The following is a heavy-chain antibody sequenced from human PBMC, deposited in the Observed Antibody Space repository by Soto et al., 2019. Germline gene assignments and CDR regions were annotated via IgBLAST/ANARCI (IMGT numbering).Heavy chain of an antibody. Sequence: QVQLVQSGAEVKKPGASVKVSCKASGYTLPNFGLSWVRQAAGQGLEWMGCVSAYNANTNYAQKFQDRVTMTTDTSTSTAFMELRGLRSDDTAVYYCAREYSGSYHRHFDYWGQGTLVTVSS. CDR2: VSAYNANT. J-gene: IGHJ4*01. D-gene: IGHD1-26*01. V-gene: IGHV1-18*01. CDR1: GYTLPNFG. CDR3: AREYSGSYHRHFDY.